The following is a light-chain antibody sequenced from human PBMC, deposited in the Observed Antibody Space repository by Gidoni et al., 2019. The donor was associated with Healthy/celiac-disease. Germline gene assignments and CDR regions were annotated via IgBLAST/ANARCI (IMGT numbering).Light chain of an antibody. J-gene: IGLJ2*01. Sequence: SYELTQPPSVSVSPGQTASITCSGEKLGEKYACWYQQKPGQSPVMVIYQDSKRTSGFPERFSGSNSGNTGTLTISGTQAMDEADYYCQAWDSSTVVFGGGTKLTVL. CDR1: KLGEKY. CDR2: QDS. V-gene: IGLV3-1*01. CDR3: QAWDSSTVV.